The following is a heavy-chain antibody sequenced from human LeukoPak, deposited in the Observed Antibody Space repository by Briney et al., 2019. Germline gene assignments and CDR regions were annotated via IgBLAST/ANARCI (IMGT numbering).Heavy chain of an antibody. CDR1: GGTFSSYA. CDR3: ARGIRITIFGVVTYYFDY. D-gene: IGHD3-3*01. CDR2: IIPIFGTA. J-gene: IGHJ4*02. Sequence: SVKVSCKASGGTFSSYAISWVRQAPGQGLEWMGGIIPIFGTANYAQKFQGRVTITADESTSTAYMELSSLRSEDTAVYYCARGIRITIFGVVTYYFDYWGQGTLVTVST. V-gene: IGHV1-69*13.